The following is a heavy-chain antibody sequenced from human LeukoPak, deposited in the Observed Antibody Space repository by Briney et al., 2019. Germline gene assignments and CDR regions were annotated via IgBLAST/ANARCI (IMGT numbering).Heavy chain of an antibody. D-gene: IGHD3-16*01. V-gene: IGHV4-34*01. CDR3: ARGRYGPRLGN. Sequence: MPSETLSLTCAVYGASFSDSYWSWIRQSPEKGLEWIGEINNSGSTSCNPSLNSRVIMSVDRSKNQFSLRLTSVTAADTAVYYCARGRYGPRLGNWGQGTLVTVSS. CDR2: INNSGST. CDR1: GASFSDSY. J-gene: IGHJ4*02.